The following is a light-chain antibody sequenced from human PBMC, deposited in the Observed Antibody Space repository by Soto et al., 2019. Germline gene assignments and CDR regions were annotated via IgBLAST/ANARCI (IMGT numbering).Light chain of an antibody. Sequence: QSALTQPPSVSGSPGQSVTISCSGSSSDVGSRKSVSWYKQAPGSSPKLIIFEVNNRPSGVPDRFSESKSGNTASLTISGLQPEDEGDYSGSSYISSITSHVFGTGTKLTFL. CDR3: SSYISSITSHV. J-gene: IGLJ1*01. V-gene: IGLV2-18*02. CDR2: EVN. CDR1: SSDVGSRKS.